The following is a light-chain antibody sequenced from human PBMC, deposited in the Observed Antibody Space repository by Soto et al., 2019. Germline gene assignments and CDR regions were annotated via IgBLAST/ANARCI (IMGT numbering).Light chain of an antibody. V-gene: IGKV1-5*01. CDR2: DVS. CDR3: QQYDYSRT. Sequence: DIQMTQSPSALSASVGDTVTITCRASQSITASLAWYQHKPGEAPKLLIYDVSSLGSGVPSRFSGSGSGTEFSLTIRGLQPDDFATYYCQQYDYSRTFGQGTKVDIK. CDR1: QSITAS. J-gene: IGKJ1*01.